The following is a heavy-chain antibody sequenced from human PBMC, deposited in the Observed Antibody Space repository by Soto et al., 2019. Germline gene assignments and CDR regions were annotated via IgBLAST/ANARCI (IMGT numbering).Heavy chain of an antibody. CDR2: ISWNSGSI. D-gene: IGHD5-18*01. V-gene: IGHV3-9*01. CDR1: GFTFDDYA. Sequence: PGGSLRLSCAASGFTFDDYAMHWVRQAPGKGLEWVSGISWNSGSIGYADSVKGRFTISRDNAKNSLYLQMNSLRAEDTALYYCAKDVQRWLQRYGMDVWGQGTTVTVSS. CDR3: AKDVQRWLQRYGMDV. J-gene: IGHJ6*02.